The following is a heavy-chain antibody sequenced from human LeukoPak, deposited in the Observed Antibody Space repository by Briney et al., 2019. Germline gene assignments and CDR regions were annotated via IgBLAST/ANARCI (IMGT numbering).Heavy chain of an antibody. J-gene: IGHJ4*02. CDR2: IKQDGSEK. V-gene: IGHV3-7*01. D-gene: IGHD5-12*01. CDR3: ARDGQWLRPPDY. CDR1: GFTFSSYA. Sequence: PGGSLRLSCAASGFTFSSYAMSWVRQAPGKGLEWVANIKQDGSEKYYVDSVKGRFTISRDNAKNSLYLQMNSLRAEDTAVYYCARDGQWLRPPDYWGQGTLVTVSS.